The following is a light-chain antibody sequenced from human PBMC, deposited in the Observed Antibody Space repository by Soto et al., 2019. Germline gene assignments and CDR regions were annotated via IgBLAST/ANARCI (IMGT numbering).Light chain of an antibody. V-gene: IGKV1-5*01. Sequence: DIQMTQSPPTLSASVGDRVTITCRASQPISSWLAWYHQKPGKAPKLLIYDASNLESGGPSRFSGSGSGTEFTLTISSLQPEDFGIYYCQQYENYWTFGQGTKVEIK. CDR3: QQYENYWT. CDR1: QPISSW. J-gene: IGKJ1*01. CDR2: DAS.